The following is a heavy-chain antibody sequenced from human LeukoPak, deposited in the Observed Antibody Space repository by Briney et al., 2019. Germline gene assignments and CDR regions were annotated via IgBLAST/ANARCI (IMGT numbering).Heavy chain of an antibody. CDR2: ISGSRVST. D-gene: IGHD3-10*01. CDR3: ARGWFGPDRGWFGPDS. CDR1: RFTFSSYA. Sequence: PGGSLRLSCAASRFTFSSYAMSWVRQAPGKGLEWVSAISGSRVSTYYADSVKGRFTISRDNAKNTLYLQMDSLRAEDTAVYYCARGWFGPDRGWFGPDSWDQGTMVTVSS. J-gene: IGHJ3*02. V-gene: IGHV3-23*01.